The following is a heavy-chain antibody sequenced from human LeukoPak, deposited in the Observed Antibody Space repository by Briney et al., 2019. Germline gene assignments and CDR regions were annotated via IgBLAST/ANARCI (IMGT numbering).Heavy chain of an antibody. D-gene: IGHD6-13*01. Sequence: SETLSLTCTVSGGSISSGYYWGWIRQPPGKGLEWIGTIYHSGSTFYNPSLKSRVTISVDTSKNQFSLKLSSVTAADTAVYYCARGRVRSSSWYGYWGQGTLVTVSS. CDR1: GGSISSGYY. J-gene: IGHJ4*02. CDR2: IYHSGST. V-gene: IGHV4-38-2*02. CDR3: ARGRVRSSSWYGY.